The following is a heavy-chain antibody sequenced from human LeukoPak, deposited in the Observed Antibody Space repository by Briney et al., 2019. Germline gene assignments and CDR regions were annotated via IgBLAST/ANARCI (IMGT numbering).Heavy chain of an antibody. CDR1: GYTFTSYD. Sequence: ASVTVSCKASGYTFTSYDINWVRQATGQGLEWMGWMNPNSGNTGYAQKFQGRVTMTRNTSISTAYMELGSLRSEDTAVYYCARGGLWFGELLTYYYYYYGMDVWGQGTTVTVSS. CDR3: ARGGLWFGELLTYYYYYYGMDV. CDR2: MNPNSGNT. D-gene: IGHD3-10*01. J-gene: IGHJ6*02. V-gene: IGHV1-8*01.